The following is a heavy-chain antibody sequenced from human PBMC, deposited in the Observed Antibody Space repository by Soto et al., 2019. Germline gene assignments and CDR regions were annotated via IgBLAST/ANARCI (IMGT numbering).Heavy chain of an antibody. Sequence: GGSLRLSCAASGITFSNYAMSWVRQAPGKGLEWVSTVSGSGTNTYYADSVKGRFTISRDNSENTLYLQMISLRAEDMAIYYCAKGNHSSGWHYFDYWGQGTLVTVSS. D-gene: IGHD6-19*01. CDR1: GITFSNYA. CDR2: VSGSGTNT. J-gene: IGHJ4*02. V-gene: IGHV3-23*01. CDR3: AKGNHSSGWHYFDY.